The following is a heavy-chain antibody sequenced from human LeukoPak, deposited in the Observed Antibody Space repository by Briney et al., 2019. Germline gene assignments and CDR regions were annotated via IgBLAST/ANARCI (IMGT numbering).Heavy chain of an antibody. J-gene: IGHJ4*02. CDR3: ARGSLKYRSSSPFDY. CDR2: ISNSGSDI. CDR1: GFTFSDYY. V-gene: IGHV3-11*04. Sequence: GGSLRLSCAGSGFTFSDYYMSWIRQAPGKGLEWVSYISNSGSDIYNADSVKGRFTISRDNAKNSLYLQMNSLRAEDTAVYYCARGSLKYRSSSPFDYWGQGTLVTVSS. D-gene: IGHD6-6*01.